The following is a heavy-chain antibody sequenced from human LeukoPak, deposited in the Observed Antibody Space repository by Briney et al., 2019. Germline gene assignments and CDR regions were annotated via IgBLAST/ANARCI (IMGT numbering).Heavy chain of an antibody. Sequence: GGSLRLSCAASGFTFSSYAMSWVRQAPGKGLEWVSAISGSGGSTYYADSVKGRFTISRDNSKNTLYLQMNSLRAEDTAVYYCARDRAWELSFDYWGQGTLVTVSS. CDR2: ISGSGGST. CDR3: ARDRAWELSFDY. V-gene: IGHV3-23*01. J-gene: IGHJ4*02. CDR1: GFTFSSYA. D-gene: IGHD1-26*01.